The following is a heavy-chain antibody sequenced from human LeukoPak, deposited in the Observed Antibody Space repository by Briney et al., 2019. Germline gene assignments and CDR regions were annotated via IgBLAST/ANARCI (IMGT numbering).Heavy chain of an antibody. J-gene: IGHJ6*03. CDR3: ARGDILTGYYSVYYYYMDV. V-gene: IGHV1-2*06. CDR2: INPNSGGT. CDR1: GYTFTGYY. Sequence: ASVKVSRKASGYTFTGYYMHWVRQAPGQGLEWMGRINPNSGGTNYAQKFQGRITMTRDTSISTAYMELSRLRSDDTAVYYCARGDILTGYYSVYYYYMDVWGKGTTVTVSS. D-gene: IGHD3-9*01.